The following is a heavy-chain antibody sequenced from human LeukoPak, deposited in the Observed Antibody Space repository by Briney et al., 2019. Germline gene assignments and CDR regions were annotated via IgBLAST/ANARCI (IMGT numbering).Heavy chain of an antibody. Sequence: GASVKVSCKASGYTFTAYYMHWVRQAPGQGLDWMGWINPNSGGTNYAQKFQGRVTMTRDTSISTAYMELSRVRSDDTAVYYCARLNDYGDYWALDYWGQGTLVTVSS. CDR3: ARLNDYGDYWALDY. J-gene: IGHJ4*02. D-gene: IGHD4-17*01. CDR1: GYTFTAYY. CDR2: INPNSGGT. V-gene: IGHV1-2*02.